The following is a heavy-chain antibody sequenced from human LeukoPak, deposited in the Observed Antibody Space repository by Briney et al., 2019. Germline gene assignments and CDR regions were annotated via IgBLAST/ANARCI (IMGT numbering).Heavy chain of an antibody. CDR3: TKYGASPANYFDP. J-gene: IGHJ4*02. CDR2: VHKTGSI. CDR1: GDSISAYY. Sequence: SETLSLTCTVSGDSISAYYWSWVRQPPGKGLEWIAFVHKTGSINYNPSLKSRATISMDTSNSQFSLHLNSVTAADTAVYYCTKYGASPANYFDPWGPGTLFTVSP. D-gene: IGHD4-17*01. V-gene: IGHV4-59*08.